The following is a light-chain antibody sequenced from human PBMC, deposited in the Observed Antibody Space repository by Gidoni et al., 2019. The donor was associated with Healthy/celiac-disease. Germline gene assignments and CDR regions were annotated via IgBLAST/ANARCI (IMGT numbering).Light chain of an antibody. V-gene: IGKV1-9*01. CDR3: QQLNSYPWT. Sequence: DIQLTQSPSFLSASVGDRVTITCRASQGISSYLAWYQQKPGKAPKLLIYAASTLQSGVPSRCSGSGSGTEFTLTISSLQPEDFATYYCQQLNSYPWTFGQVTKVEIK. J-gene: IGKJ1*01. CDR2: AAS. CDR1: QGISSY.